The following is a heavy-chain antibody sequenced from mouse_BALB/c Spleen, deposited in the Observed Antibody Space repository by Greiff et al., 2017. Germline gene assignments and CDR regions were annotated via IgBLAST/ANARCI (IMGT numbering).Heavy chain of an antibody. J-gene: IGHJ2*01. CDR2: ISSGGST. CDR3: ARGYYDYFDY. D-gene: IGHD2-1*01. Sequence: EVKVIESGGGLVKPGGSLKLSCAASGFTFSSYAMSWVRQTPEKRLEWVASISSGGSTYYPDSVKGRFTISRDNARNILYLQMSSLRSEDTAMYYCARGYYDYFDYWGQGTTLTVSS. V-gene: IGHV5-6-5*01. CDR1: GFTFSSYA.